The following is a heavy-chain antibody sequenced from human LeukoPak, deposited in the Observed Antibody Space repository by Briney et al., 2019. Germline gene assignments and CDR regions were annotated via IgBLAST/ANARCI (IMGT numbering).Heavy chain of an antibody. Sequence: SETLSRTCIVSGGSIIGHYWSWIRQSPGKELEWIAYIYSHENTNYSPSLNGRATISEDTSKNQVSLKVRSVTTADTAVYYCARQTPYNGNHYFDYWGQGILVTVSS. CDR2: IYSHENT. D-gene: IGHD1-14*01. CDR1: GGSIIGHY. CDR3: ARQTPYNGNHYFDY. V-gene: IGHV4-4*09. J-gene: IGHJ4*02.